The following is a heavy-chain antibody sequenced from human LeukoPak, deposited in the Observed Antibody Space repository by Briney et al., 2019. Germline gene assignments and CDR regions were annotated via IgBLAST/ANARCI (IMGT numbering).Heavy chain of an antibody. CDR2: IYRTGTT. CDR3: ARAGSSSSEPRYYYYYYMDV. CDR1: GYSIANGYF. Sequence: SETPSLTCSVSGYSIANGYFWGWIRQPPAKGLEWIGNIYRTGTTFLNPSLQSRLSMSVDTSKNTFSLNLKSVTAADTAVYYCARAGSSSSEPRYYYYYYMDVWGKGTTVTVSS. J-gene: IGHJ6*03. D-gene: IGHD6-6*01. V-gene: IGHV4-38-2*02.